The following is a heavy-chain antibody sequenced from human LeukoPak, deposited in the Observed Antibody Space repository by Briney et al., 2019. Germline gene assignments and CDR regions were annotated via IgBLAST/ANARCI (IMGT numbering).Heavy chain of an antibody. D-gene: IGHD5-24*01. CDR3: AREDLYNYPLDF. J-gene: IGHJ1*01. CDR1: GYTFTDYY. V-gene: IGHV1-2*02. Sequence: ASVKVSCRSSGYTFTDYYLHWVRQAPGQGLEWLGWINPNSGDANFAQKFRGRVTMTRDTSINTAYMELSGLRSDDTAVYYCAREDLYNYPLDFWGQGTLVTVSS. CDR2: INPNSGDA.